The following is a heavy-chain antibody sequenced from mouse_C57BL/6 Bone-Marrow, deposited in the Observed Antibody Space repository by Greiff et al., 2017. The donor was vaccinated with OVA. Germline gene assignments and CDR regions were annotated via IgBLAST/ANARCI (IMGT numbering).Heavy chain of an antibody. CDR3: ARRAWDSDY. D-gene: IGHD4-1*01. Sequence: VQLQQSGPELVKPGASVKISCKASGYAFSSSWMNWVKQRPGKGLEWIGRIYPGDGDTNYNGKFTGKATLTADKSSSTAYMQLSSLTSEDSAVYFCARRAWDSDYWGQGTTLTVSS. V-gene: IGHV1-82*01. CDR2: IYPGDGDT. CDR1: GYAFSSSW. J-gene: IGHJ2*01.